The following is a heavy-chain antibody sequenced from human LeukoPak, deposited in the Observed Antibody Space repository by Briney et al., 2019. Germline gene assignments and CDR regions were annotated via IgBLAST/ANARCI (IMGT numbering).Heavy chain of an antibody. CDR2: IRYDGSNK. CDR3: ARSYYDIVTGYSLFDY. Sequence: GGSLRLSCAASGFTFSSYGMHWVRQAPGKGLEWVAFIRYDGSNKYYADSVKGRFTISRDNSKNTLYLQMNSLRSEDTAVYYCARSYYDIVTGYSLFDYWGQGTLVTVSS. V-gene: IGHV3-30*02. D-gene: IGHD3-9*01. CDR1: GFTFSSYG. J-gene: IGHJ4*02.